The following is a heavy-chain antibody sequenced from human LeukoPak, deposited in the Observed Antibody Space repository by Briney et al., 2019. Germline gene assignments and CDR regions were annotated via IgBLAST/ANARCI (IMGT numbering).Heavy chain of an antibody. CDR3: ARHVRPWIQLVIDY. Sequence: PSETLSLTCTVSGGSISSSSYYWGWIRQPPGRGLEWIGSIYYSGGTYYNPSLKSRVTISVDTSKNQFSLKLSSVTAADTAVYYCARHVRPWIQLVIDYWGQGTPVTVSS. CDR1: GGSISSSSYY. CDR2: IYYSGGT. D-gene: IGHD5-18*01. V-gene: IGHV4-39*01. J-gene: IGHJ4*02.